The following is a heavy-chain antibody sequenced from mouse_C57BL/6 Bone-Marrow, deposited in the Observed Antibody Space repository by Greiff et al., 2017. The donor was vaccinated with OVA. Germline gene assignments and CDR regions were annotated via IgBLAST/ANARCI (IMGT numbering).Heavy chain of an antibody. Sequence: EVQLQQSGPELVKPGASVKMSCKASGYTFTDYNMPWVKQSHGQSLAWIGYINPNNGGTSYNQKFKGKATLTVNKSSSTADMELRSLTSEDSAVYYCARYYGSSYTDYWGQGTTLTVSS. V-gene: IGHV1-22*01. CDR2: INPNNGGT. J-gene: IGHJ2*01. D-gene: IGHD1-1*01. CDR1: GYTFTDYN. CDR3: ARYYGSSYTDY.